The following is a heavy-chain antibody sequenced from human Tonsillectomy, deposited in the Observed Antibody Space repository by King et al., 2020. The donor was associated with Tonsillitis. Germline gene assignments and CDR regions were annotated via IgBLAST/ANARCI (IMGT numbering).Heavy chain of an antibody. Sequence: VQLVESGGGVVQPGRSLRLSCAASGFPFSSYAMHWVCQAPGNGLEWVAVISYDGSNKFYADSVQGRFTISRDNSKNTLYLQMNSLGAEDTAVYFCARSGGYEWWSFDYWGQGTLVTVSS. CDR2: ISYDGSNK. D-gene: IGHD5-12*01. CDR1: GFPFSSYA. V-gene: IGHV3-30*01. J-gene: IGHJ4*02. CDR3: ARSGGYEWWSFDY.